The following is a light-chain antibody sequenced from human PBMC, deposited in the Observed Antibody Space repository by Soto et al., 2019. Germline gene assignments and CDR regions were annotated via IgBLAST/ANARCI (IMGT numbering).Light chain of an antibody. V-gene: IGLV2-14*01. J-gene: IGLJ1*01. Sequence: QSALTQPASVSGSPGQSITISCTGTSSDVDIYKYVSWYQQHPGKAPKLMIYQVTNRPSGVSNRFSGSKSGNTASLTISGLQAEDEADYYCSSYTSRSTLVFGTGTKVTVL. CDR2: QVT. CDR3: SSYTSRSTLV. CDR1: SSDVDIYKY.